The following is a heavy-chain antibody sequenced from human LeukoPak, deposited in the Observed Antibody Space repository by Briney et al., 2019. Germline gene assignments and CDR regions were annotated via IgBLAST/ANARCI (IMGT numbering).Heavy chain of an antibody. Sequence: SETLSLTCAVYGGSFSGYYWSWIRQPPGKGLEWIGEINHSGSTNYNPSLKSRVTTSVDTSKNQFSLKLSSVTAADTAVYYCASEGYDFWSGYLNQWGQGTLVTVSS. CDR1: GGSFSGYY. CDR3: ASEGYDFWSGYLNQ. CDR2: INHSGST. V-gene: IGHV4-34*01. D-gene: IGHD3-3*01. J-gene: IGHJ4*02.